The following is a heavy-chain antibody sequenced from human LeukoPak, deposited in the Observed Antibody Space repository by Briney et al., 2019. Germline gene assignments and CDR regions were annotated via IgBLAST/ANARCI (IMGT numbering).Heavy chain of an antibody. D-gene: IGHD2-15*01. CDR3: ATEGYCSGGNCYSFDY. CDR2: IKSKTDGGTI. J-gene: IGHJ4*02. CDR1: GFTFRSAW. Sequence: GGSLRLSCAASGFTFRSAWLNWVRQAPGKGLERVGRIKSKTDGGTIDYAAPVKGRFTISRDDSKNTLYLQMNSQKTEDTAVYYCATEGYCSGGNCYSFDYWGQGTLVTVPS. V-gene: IGHV3-15*01.